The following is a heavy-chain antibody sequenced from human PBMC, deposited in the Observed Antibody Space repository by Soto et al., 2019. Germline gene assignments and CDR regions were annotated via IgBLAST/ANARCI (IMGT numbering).Heavy chain of an antibody. CDR1: GGSFSGYY. D-gene: IGHD6-19*01. Sequence: QVQLQQWGAGLLKPSETLSLTCAVYGGSFSGYYWSWIRQPPGKGLEWIGEINHSGSTNYNQSLKSRVTISVDTSKNQFSLKLSSVTAADTAVYYCARATKRGEVAGRTNWFDPWGQGTLVTVSS. V-gene: IGHV4-34*01. CDR3: ARATKRGEVAGRTNWFDP. CDR2: INHSGST. J-gene: IGHJ5*02.